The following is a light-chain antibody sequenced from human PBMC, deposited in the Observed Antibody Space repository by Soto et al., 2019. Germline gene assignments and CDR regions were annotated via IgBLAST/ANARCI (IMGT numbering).Light chain of an antibody. Sequence: QPVLTQPPSVSGAPGQTVTISCTRSSSNIGAAYDVHWYQHLPGTAPKLLIYGNNNRPSGVPDRFSGSKSGTSASLAITGLQAEDEADYYCQSYDSSLSGWVFGGGTKHTVL. CDR2: GNN. CDR3: QSYDSSLSGWV. V-gene: IGLV1-40*01. CDR1: SSNIGAAYD. J-gene: IGLJ3*02.